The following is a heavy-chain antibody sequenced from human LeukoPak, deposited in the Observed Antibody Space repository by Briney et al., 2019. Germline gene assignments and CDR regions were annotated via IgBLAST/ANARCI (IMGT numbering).Heavy chain of an antibody. J-gene: IGHJ4*02. CDR3: ARGYSYGLGSF. D-gene: IGHD5-18*01. Sequence: PGGSLRLSCAASGFTVSSNYMSWVRPAPGKGLEWVSVTYSGGSTYYADSVKGRFTISRDNSKNTLYLQMNSLRAEDTAVYYCARGYSYGLGSFWGQGTLVTVSS. CDR2: TYSGGST. V-gene: IGHV3-53*01. CDR1: GFTVSSNY.